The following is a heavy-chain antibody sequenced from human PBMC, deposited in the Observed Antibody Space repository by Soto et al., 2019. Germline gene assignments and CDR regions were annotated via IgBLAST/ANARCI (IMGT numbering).Heavy chain of an antibody. V-gene: IGHV3-30*18. CDR2: ISYDGSNK. CDR3: AKDGQQLVRGDAFDI. CDR1: GFTFSSYG. D-gene: IGHD6-13*01. J-gene: IGHJ3*02. Sequence: GGSLRLSCAASGFTFSSYGMHWVRQAPGKGLEWVAVISYDGSNKYYADSVKGRFTISRDNSKNTLYLQMNSLGAEDTAVYYCAKDGQQLVRGDAFDIWGQGTMVTVSS.